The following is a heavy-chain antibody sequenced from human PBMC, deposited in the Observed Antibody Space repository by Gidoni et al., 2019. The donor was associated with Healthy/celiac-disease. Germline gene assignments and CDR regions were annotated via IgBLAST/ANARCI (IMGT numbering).Heavy chain of an antibody. CDR1: GGSFSGYY. D-gene: IGHD3-22*01. V-gene: IGHV4-34*01. CDR3: ARGVGLYDSSGYQLYYFDY. CDR2: INHSGST. J-gene: IGHJ4*02. Sequence: QVQLQQWGAGLLKPSETLSLTCAVYGGSFSGYYWSWIRQPPGKGLEWIGEINHSGSTNYNPSLKSRVTISVDTSKNQFSLKLSSVTAADTAVYYCARGVGLYDSSGYQLYYFDYWGQGTLVTVSS.